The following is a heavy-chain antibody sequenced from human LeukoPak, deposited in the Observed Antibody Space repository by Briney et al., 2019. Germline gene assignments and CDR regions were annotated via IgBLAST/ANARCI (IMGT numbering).Heavy chain of an antibody. J-gene: IGHJ4*02. CDR2: ISSSSSYI. Sequence: GGSLTLSCAASGFIFSSHGMTWVRQAPGKGLEWVSSISSSSSYIYYADSVKGRFTISRDNAENSLYLQMNSLRAEDTAVYYCAKDSIAAAGTLFDYWGQGTLVTVSS. D-gene: IGHD6-13*01. CDR3: AKDSIAAAGTLFDY. CDR1: GFIFSSHG. V-gene: IGHV3-21*01.